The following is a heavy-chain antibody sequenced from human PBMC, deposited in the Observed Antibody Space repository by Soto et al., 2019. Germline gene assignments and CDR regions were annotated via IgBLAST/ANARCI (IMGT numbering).Heavy chain of an antibody. CDR3: ARLTLAQDSSGYHIFDY. CDR1: GYSFTTYW. CDR2: IDPTDSYT. D-gene: IGHD3-22*01. Sequence: GESLKISCQASGYSFTTYWMSWVRQMPGKGLECMGRIDPTDSYTDYGPSFEGHVTMSVDRSINTAYLEWGSLKASDSAMYYCARLTLAQDSSGYHIFDYWGQGALVTVSS. J-gene: IGHJ4*02. V-gene: IGHV5-10-1*01.